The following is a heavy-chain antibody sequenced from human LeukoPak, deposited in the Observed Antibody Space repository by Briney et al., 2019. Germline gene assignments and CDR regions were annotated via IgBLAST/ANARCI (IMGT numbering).Heavy chain of an antibody. CDR3: ARGYCSSTSCQRFDP. CDR1: GYSISSGYY. D-gene: IGHD2-2*01. V-gene: IGHV4-38-2*02. CDR2: IHHSGST. J-gene: IGHJ5*02. Sequence: SETLSLTCTVSGYSISSGYYWGWIRQPPGKGLEWIGSIHHSGSTYYNPSLKSRVTISVDTSKNQFSLKLSSVTAADTAVYYCARGYCSSTSCQRFDPWGQGTLVTVSS.